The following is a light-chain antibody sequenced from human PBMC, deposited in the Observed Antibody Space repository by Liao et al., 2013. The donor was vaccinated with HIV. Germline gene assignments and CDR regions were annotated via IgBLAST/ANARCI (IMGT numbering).Light chain of an antibody. CDR1: ELGDRY. J-gene: IGLJ2*01. Sequence: SYELSQPPSVSVSPGQTASITCSGDELGDRYTFWYQQKPGQSPVLVIYQDTKRPSGIPERFSGSNSGNTATLTISGTQAMDEADYFCQAWDIGTRVVFGGGTTLTVL. V-gene: IGLV3-1*01. CDR2: QDT. CDR3: QAWDIGTRVV.